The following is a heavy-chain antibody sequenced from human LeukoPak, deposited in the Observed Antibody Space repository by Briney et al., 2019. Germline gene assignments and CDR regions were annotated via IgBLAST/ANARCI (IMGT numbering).Heavy chain of an antibody. CDR3: ARKVPNDSSGYYYRGQFDP. CDR2: IIPIFGTA. CDR1: GGTFSSYA. D-gene: IGHD3-22*01. V-gene: IGHV1-69*06. Sequence: SVKVSCKASGGTFSSYAISWVRQAPGQGLEWMGGIIPIFGTANYAQKFQGRVTITADKSTSTAYVELSSLRSEDTAVYYCARKVPNDSSGYYYRGQFDPWGQGTLVTVSS. J-gene: IGHJ5*02.